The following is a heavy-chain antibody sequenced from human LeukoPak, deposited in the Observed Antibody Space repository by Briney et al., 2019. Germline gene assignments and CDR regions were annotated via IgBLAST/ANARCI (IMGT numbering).Heavy chain of an antibody. J-gene: IGHJ5*02. D-gene: IGHD3-10*02. CDR2: INPHSGDT. Sequence: GASVKVSCKASGYIFTAYYMHWVRQAPGQGLEWMGWINPHSGDTDYAQKFQGRVTITRDTAISTAYMELSWLRSDDTAVYYCARKMFRGHNWFGPWGKGPLVTVSS. V-gene: IGHV1-2*02. CDR1: GYIFTAYY. CDR3: ARKMFRGHNWFGP.